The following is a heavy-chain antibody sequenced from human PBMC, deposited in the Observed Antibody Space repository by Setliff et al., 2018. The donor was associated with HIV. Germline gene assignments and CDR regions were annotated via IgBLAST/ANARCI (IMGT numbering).Heavy chain of an antibody. CDR3: ARRGYCSSTRCSYAFEL. J-gene: IGHJ3*01. V-gene: IGHV4-31*03. CDR1: GDSISSGSYF. CDR2: IYHSGNT. D-gene: IGHD2-2*01. Sequence: SETLSLTCTVSGDSISSGSYFWSWIRQHPGKGLEWIGYIYHSGNTYYNPSLKSRGTISVDTSKNQFSLKLSSVTAADTAMYYCARRGYCSSTRCSYAFELWGPGTMVTVSS.